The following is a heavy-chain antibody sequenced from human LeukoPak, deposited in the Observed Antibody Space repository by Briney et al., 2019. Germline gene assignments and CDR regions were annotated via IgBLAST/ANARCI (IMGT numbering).Heavy chain of an antibody. V-gene: IGHV3-23*01. Sequence: GGSLRLSCAASGFTFSSYAMSWVRQAPGKGLEWVSGISGSGGSTNYADSVKGWFTISRDNSKNTLYLQMNFLRAEDTAVYYCAKDTSAAAPLDYWGQGTLVTVSS. CDR3: AKDTSAAAPLDY. CDR1: GFTFSSYA. CDR2: ISGSGGST. J-gene: IGHJ4*02. D-gene: IGHD6-13*01.